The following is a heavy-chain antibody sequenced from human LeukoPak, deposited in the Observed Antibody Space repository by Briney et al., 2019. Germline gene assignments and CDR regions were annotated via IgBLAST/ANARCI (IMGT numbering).Heavy chain of an antibody. V-gene: IGHV3-23*01. CDR2: INGNDGTT. Sequence: GGSLRLSCAASGFIFDSYAMSWVRLAPGRGLEWVSVINGNDGTTYYADSVKGRFTISRDNSKNTVYLQMNSLRVEDSAVYYCAKGRNIMISFGGVFGRDWGQGILVTVSS. D-gene: IGHD3-16*02. CDR3: AKGRNIMISFGGVFGRD. J-gene: IGHJ4*02. CDR1: GFIFDSYA.